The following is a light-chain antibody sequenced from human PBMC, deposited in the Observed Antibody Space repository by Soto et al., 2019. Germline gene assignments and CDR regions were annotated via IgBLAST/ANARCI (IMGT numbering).Light chain of an antibody. CDR1: SSDVGGYNY. V-gene: IGLV2-14*01. CDR2: DVS. J-gene: IGLJ2*01. CDR3: SSYTSSSTYVV. Sequence: QSALTQPASVSGSPGQSITISCTGTSSDVGGYNYVSWYQQHPGKAPKLIIYDVSYRPSGVSNRFSGSKSGNTASLTISGLQAEDEADYYCSSYTSSSTYVVFGGGTQLTVL.